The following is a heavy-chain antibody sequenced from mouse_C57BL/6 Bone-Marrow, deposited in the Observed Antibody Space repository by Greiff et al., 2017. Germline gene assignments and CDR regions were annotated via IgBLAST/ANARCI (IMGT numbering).Heavy chain of an antibody. J-gene: IGHJ4*01. V-gene: IGHV1-81*01. D-gene: IGHD2-10*01. CDR3: ARSPYYFASVHYYAMDY. CDR1: GYTFTSYG. CDR2: IYPRSGNT. Sequence: QVQLQQSGAELARPGASVKLSCKASGYTFTSYGISWVKQRTGQGLEWIGEIYPRSGNTYYNEKFKGKATLTADKSSSTAYMELRSLTSEDSAVYFCARSPYYFASVHYYAMDYWGQGTSATVSS.